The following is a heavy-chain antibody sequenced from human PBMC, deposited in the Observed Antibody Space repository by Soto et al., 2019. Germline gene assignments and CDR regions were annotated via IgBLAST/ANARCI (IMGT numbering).Heavy chain of an antibody. CDR2: IIPILGIA. Sequence: ASVKVSCKASGGTFSSYAISWVRQAPGQGLEWMGGIIPILGIANYAQKFQGRVTITADKSTSTAYMELSSLRSEDTAVYYCARAPVGYCSSTSCSYFDYWGQGTLVTVSS. J-gene: IGHJ4*02. CDR1: GGTFSSYA. V-gene: IGHV1-69*10. CDR3: ARAPVGYCSSTSCSYFDY. D-gene: IGHD2-2*01.